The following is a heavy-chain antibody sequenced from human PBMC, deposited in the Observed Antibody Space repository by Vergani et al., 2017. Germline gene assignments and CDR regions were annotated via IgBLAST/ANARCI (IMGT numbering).Heavy chain of an antibody. Sequence: EVQLVESGGGLVQPGRSLRLSCTASGFTFGDYAMSWFRQAPGKGLEWVGFIRSKAYGGTTEYAASVKGRFTISRDDSKSIAYLQMNSLKTEDTAVYYCTRDHGYSGYGSNAFNIWGQGTMVTVSS. CDR3: TRDHGYSGYGSNAFNI. CDR2: IRSKAYGGTT. D-gene: IGHD5-12*01. CDR1: GFTFGDYA. V-gene: IGHV3-49*03. J-gene: IGHJ3*02.